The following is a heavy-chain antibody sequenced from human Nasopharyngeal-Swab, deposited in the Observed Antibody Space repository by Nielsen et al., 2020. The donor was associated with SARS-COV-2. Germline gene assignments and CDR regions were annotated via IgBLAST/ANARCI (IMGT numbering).Heavy chain of an antibody. J-gene: IGHJ4*02. CDR2: IYSGGST. V-gene: IGHV3-53*04. Sequence: WIRQPPGKGLEWVSVIYSGGSTYYADSVKGRFTISRHNSKNTLYLQMNSLRAEDTAVYYCARGFTGWYGYYFDYWGQGTLVTVSS. CDR3: ARGFTGWYGYYFDY. D-gene: IGHD6-19*01.